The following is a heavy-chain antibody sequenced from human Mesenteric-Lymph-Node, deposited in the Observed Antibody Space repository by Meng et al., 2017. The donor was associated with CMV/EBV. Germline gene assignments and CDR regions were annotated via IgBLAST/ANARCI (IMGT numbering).Heavy chain of an antibody. CDR2: ISGRGETT. V-gene: IGHV3-23*01. CDR3: ARRPAYDFWSGYSNYGMDV. Sequence: GESLKISCAASGFTFSSYAMNWVRQAPGEGLEWVSVISGRGETTDYADSVKGRFTISRDNSKNTLYLQINSLRADDTAMYYCARRPAYDFWSGYSNYGMDVWGQGTTVTVSS. D-gene: IGHD3-3*01. J-gene: IGHJ6*02. CDR1: GFTFSSYA.